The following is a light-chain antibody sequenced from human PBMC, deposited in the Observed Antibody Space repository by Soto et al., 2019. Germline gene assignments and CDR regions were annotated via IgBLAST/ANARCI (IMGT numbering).Light chain of an antibody. CDR3: QQYGTSPRSIT. CDR2: GAS. CDR1: QSVSSSY. J-gene: IGKJ5*01. Sequence: DMVLTKSPGALSLSQGERAALSCRASQSVSSSYLAWYQQKPGQAPRLLIYGASNRATGIPDRFSGGGSGTDFTLAINKLEPEDFAVYYCQQYGTSPRSITFGQGARLANK. V-gene: IGKV3-20*01.